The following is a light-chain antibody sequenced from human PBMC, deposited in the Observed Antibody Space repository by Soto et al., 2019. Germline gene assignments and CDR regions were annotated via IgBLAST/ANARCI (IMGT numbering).Light chain of an antibody. CDR3: QRYSIYPGT. Sequence: DIQITRSPSTRPRSVGEGAPFTGRASQSISTWLAWYQQKPGKAPKVLILDASSLESGVPSRFSGSGSATEFTLTISSLQPDDFATYYCQRYSIYPGTFGQGTKVDIK. CDR1: QSISTW. CDR2: DAS. V-gene: IGKV1-5*01. J-gene: IGKJ1*01.